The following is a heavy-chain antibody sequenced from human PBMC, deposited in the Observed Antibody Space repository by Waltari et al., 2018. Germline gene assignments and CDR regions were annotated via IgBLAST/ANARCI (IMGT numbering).Heavy chain of an antibody. CDR3: AGDLLRVRVGVIPVVAAAC. D-gene: IGHD2-8*01. Sequence: QVQLVQSGAAVKKPGASVKVSCKASGYTFTSYAMHWVREAPGQRLEWMGWSNAGNGTTKYSQKFQGRVTITRDTSARTAYMERSSLRSEDTAVYYCAGDLLRVRVGVIPVVAAACGGQGTLVTVSA. V-gene: IGHV1-3*01. CDR1: GYTFTSYA. CDR2: SNAGNGTT. J-gene: IGHJ4*02.